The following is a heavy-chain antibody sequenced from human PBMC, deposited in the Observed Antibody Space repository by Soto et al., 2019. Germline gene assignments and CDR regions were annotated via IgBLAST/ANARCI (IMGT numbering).Heavy chain of an antibody. V-gene: IGHV4-39*01. Sequence: PSETLSLTCTVSDGSINNYLYYWAWIRQPPGRGLEWIGNINDSGSTYYNPSLKSRVTMSVDTSKNQFSLRLSSVTAADTALYYCARREATAGISPWFDPWGQGTLVIVSS. CDR1: DGSINNYLYY. CDR2: INDSGST. J-gene: IGHJ5*02. D-gene: IGHD6-13*01. CDR3: ARREATAGISPWFDP.